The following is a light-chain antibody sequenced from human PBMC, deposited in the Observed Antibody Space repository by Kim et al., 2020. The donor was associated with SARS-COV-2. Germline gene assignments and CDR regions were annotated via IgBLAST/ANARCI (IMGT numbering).Light chain of an antibody. V-gene: IGKV4-1*01. Sequence: DIVMTQSPDSLAVSLGERATINCKSSQSVLYSSNNKNYLAWYQHKPGQPPKVLIYWASTRASGVPDRFSGGGSGTDFTLTISSLQAEDVAVYYCQQYYGSPRTFGEGRKVDIK. J-gene: IGKJ1*01. CDR2: WAS. CDR3: QQYYGSPRT. CDR1: QSVLYSSNNKNY.